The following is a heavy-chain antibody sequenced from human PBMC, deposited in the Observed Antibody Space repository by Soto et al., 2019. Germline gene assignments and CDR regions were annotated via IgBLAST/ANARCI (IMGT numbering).Heavy chain of an antibody. D-gene: IGHD3-10*01. CDR2: IKQDGSEK. V-gene: IGHV3-7*01. J-gene: IGHJ4*02. CDR3: ARDRMVLLRFGDFSQ. Sequence: PGGSLRLSCAASGFTFSSYWMSWVRQAPGKGLEWVANIKQDGSEKYYVDSVKGRFTISRDNAKNSLYLQMNSLRAEDTAVYYCARDRMVLLRFGDFSQWCQGTLVTVSS. CDR1: GFTFSSYW.